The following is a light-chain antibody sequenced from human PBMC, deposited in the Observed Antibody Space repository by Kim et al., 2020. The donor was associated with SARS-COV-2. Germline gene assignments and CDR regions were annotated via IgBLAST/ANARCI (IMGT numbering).Light chain of an antibody. J-gene: IGKJ5*01. CDR2: GAS. CDR1: QDIRND. V-gene: IGKV1-17*01. CDR3: LQHNTYPIT. Sequence: ASVGDRVTITCRASQDIRNDLGWYQQNPGRAPKRLFYGASSLQSGVPSRFSGSGSRTEFPLTISSLQPEDFATYFCLQHNTYPITFGQGTRLEIK.